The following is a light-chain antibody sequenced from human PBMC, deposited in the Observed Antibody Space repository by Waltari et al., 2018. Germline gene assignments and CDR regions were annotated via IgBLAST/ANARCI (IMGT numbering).Light chain of an antibody. Sequence: QSALTPPASVSGSPGQSITISCTGTSSDVGGYNLVSWYQQPPGKAPKFIIYEVTKPPSGVSHRFSGSKSGNTAFLTISGLQAEDEADYYCCSFAGSATSVVFGGGTKLTVL. J-gene: IGLJ2*01. CDR1: SSDVGGYNL. CDR2: EVT. CDR3: CSFAGSATSVV. V-gene: IGLV2-23*02.